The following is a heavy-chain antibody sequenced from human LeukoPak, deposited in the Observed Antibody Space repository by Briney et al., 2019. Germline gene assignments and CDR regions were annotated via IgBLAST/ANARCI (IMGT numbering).Heavy chain of an antibody. CDR2: IYYSGST. CDR1: GGSISSGDYY. J-gene: IGHJ1*01. CDR3: ARGGAARLHFQN. Sequence: SETLSLTCTVSGGSISSGDYYWSWIRQPPGKGLEWIGYIYYSGSTYYNPSLKSRVTISVDTSKNQFSLNLNSVTAADTAVYYCARGGAARLHFQNWGQGTLVTVSS. V-gene: IGHV4-30-4*02. D-gene: IGHD6-6*01.